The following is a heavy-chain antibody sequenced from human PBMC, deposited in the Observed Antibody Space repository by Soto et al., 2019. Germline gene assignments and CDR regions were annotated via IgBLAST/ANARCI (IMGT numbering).Heavy chain of an antibody. V-gene: IGHV3-30*04. CDR3: ARSAGGSYPQYDY. CDR2: ISYDGRDK. D-gene: IGHD1-26*01. Sequence: QVQLVESGGGVVQPGRSLRLSCAASGFTISSYAMHWVRQAPGTGLEWVAVISYDGRDKYYPDSVKGRFTISRDNSKNTLYLQMNSLRAEDTAVYYCARSAGGSYPQYDYWGQGTLVTVSS. J-gene: IGHJ4*02. CDR1: GFTISSYA.